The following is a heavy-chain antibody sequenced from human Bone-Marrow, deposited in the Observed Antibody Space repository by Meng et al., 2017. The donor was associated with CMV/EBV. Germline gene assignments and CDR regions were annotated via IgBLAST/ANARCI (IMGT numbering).Heavy chain of an antibody. CDR1: GGTFSSYA. Sequence: QAQLVQSGAEVKKPGASVKVSCKASGGTFSSYAISWVRQAPGQGLEWMGGIIPIFGTANYAQKFQGRVTITADKSTSTAYMELSSLRSEDTAVYYCARAPGVVVVAATFWFDPWGQGTLVTVSS. D-gene: IGHD2-15*01. V-gene: IGHV1-69*06. CDR3: ARAPGVVVVAATFWFDP. J-gene: IGHJ5*02. CDR2: IIPIFGTA.